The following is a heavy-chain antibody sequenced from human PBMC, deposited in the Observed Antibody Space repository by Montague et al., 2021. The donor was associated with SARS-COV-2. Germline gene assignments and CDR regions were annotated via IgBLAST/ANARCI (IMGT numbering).Heavy chain of an antibody. Sequence: SETLSLTCAVAGGCCSSDYWGWIGRAQGKGPVTVGESKQSGSSKYNPSLKSRVTISVGTSKNQFSLKLSSVTAADTAVYYCARGTKRVFTYDYDSSGYASDYWGQGTLVTVSS. V-gene: IGHV4-34*01. D-gene: IGHD3-22*01. CDR3: ARGTKRVFTYDYDSSGYASDY. CDR2: SKQSGSS. CDR1: GGCCSSDY. J-gene: IGHJ4*02.